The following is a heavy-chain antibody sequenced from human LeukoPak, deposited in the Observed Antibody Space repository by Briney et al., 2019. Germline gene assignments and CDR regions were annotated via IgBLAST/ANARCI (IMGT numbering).Heavy chain of an antibody. CDR2: INLSSSYI. Sequence: GGSVTLSYPRSGFTFRDYSLHWVRQAPGKGLEWVSSINLSSSYIYYADAVRGRFTISRDNAKSSLYLLRIGMTVEDTAVYYCVRLESCSDRSYYYYYYDPWGQGILVTVSS. CDR1: GFTFRDYS. CDR3: VRLESCSDRSYYYYYYDP. V-gene: IGHV3-21*01. D-gene: IGHD3-10*01. J-gene: IGHJ5*02.